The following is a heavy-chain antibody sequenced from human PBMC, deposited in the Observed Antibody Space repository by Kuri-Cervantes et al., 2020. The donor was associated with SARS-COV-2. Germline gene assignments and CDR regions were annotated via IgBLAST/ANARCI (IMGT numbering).Heavy chain of an antibody. CDR3: AKDGGLQEGPDAFDI. J-gene: IGHJ3*02. Sequence: GGSLRLSCAASGFTFSSYGVHWVRQAPGKGLEWVAFIRYDGSNKYYADSVKGRFTISRDNSKNTLYLQMNSLRAEDTAVYYCAKDGGLQEGPDAFDIWGQGTMVTVSS. V-gene: IGHV3-30*02. CDR2: IRYDGSNK. D-gene: IGHD3-16*01. CDR1: GFTFSSYG.